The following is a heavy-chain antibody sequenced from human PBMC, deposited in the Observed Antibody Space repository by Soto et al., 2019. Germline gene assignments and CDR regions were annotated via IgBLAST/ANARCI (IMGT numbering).Heavy chain of an antibody. CDR2: IDPTDSYT. V-gene: IGHV5-10-1*01. CDR3: ARLPVLSLVAVWGFDY. D-gene: IGHD3-16*01. CDR1: GYIFTSYW. Sequence: PGESLKISCKVSGYIFTSYWISWVRQMPGKGLEWMGRIDPTDSYTDYSPSFQGHVTISVDKSINTAYLQWSSLKASDSAMYYCARLPVLSLVAVWGFDYWGLGTLVTVLL. J-gene: IGHJ4*02.